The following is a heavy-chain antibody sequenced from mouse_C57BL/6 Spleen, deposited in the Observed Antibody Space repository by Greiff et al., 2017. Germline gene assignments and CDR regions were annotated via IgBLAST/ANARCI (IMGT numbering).Heavy chain of an antibody. J-gene: IGHJ4*01. D-gene: IGHD2-5*01. CDR2: IDPANGNT. Sequence: VQLKESVAELVRPGASVKLSCTASGFNIKDTYMRWVKQRPEQGLEWIGRIDPANGNTKYAPKFQGKATITADTSSNTAYLQLSSLTSEDTAIYYCARRAYSNYGMDYWGQGTSVTVSS. V-gene: IGHV14-3*01. CDR3: ARRAYSNYGMDY. CDR1: GFNIKDTY.